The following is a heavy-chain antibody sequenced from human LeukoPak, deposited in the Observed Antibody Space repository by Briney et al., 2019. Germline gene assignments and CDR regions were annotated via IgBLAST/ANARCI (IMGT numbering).Heavy chain of an antibody. V-gene: IGHV3-21*01. J-gene: IGHJ1*01. D-gene: IGHD3-22*01. CDR3: ARDGGDYYDSSGYPFHH. CDR2: ISTSSSYI. Sequence: PGGSLRLSCAASGFTFSSDTMNWVRQAPGKGLEWVSSISTSSSYIYYADSVKGRFTISRDNAKKSLYLQMNSLRAGDTAVYYCARDGGDYYDSSGYPFHHWGQGTLVTVSS. CDR1: GFTFSSDT.